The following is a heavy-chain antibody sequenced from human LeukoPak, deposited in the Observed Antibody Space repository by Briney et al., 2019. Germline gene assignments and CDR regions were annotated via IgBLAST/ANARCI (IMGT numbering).Heavy chain of an antibody. CDR2: MDPKSGDT. CDR1: GYTFTRYD. V-gene: IGHV1-8*01. CDR3: ARERGYSYGYGDY. Sequence: ASVKVSCKASGYTFTRYDINWVRQATGQGLEWMGWMDPKSGDTGYEQKFRGRFTMTRDTSISTAYMELSSLRAEDTAVYYCARERGYSYGYGDYWGQGTLVTVSS. D-gene: IGHD5-18*01. J-gene: IGHJ4*02.